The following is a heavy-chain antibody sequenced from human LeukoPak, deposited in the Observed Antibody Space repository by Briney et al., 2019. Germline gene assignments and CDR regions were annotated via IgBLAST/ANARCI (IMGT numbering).Heavy chain of an antibody. CDR3: ARDQYYGSGSYSGFDY. Sequence: SQTLSLTCTVSGGSISSGSYYWSWIRQPAGKGLEWIGRIYTSGSTNYNPSLKSRVTISVDTSKNQFSLKLSSVTAADTAVYYCARDQYYGSGSYSGFDYWGQGTLVTASS. CDR1: GGSISSGSYY. D-gene: IGHD3-10*01. V-gene: IGHV4-61*02. J-gene: IGHJ4*02. CDR2: IYTSGST.